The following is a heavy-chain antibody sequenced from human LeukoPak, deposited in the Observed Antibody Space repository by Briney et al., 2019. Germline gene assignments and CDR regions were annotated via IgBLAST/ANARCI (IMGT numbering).Heavy chain of an antibody. V-gene: IGHV3-30*02. D-gene: IGHD3-10*01. Sequence: GGSLRLSCAASGFTFSSYGMHWVRQAPGKGLEWVAFIRYDGNDKYHADSVKGRFTISRDNSKNTLYLQMNSLRAEDTAVYYCAKALLLPYYFDYWGQGTLVTVSS. J-gene: IGHJ4*02. CDR3: AKALLLPYYFDY. CDR1: GFTFSSYG. CDR2: IRYDGNDK.